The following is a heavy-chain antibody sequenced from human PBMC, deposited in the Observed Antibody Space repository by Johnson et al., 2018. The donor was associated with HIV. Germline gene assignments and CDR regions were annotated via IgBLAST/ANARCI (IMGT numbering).Heavy chain of an antibody. D-gene: IGHD3-16*02. CDR3: ARGAIRFGGVIGGDDAFDI. CDR2: ISSDGSNK. Sequence: QMLLVESGGGVVQPGRSLRLSCAASGFTFRSYAIHWVRQAPGKGLEWVAIISSDGSNKYYADSVKGRFTISRDNSKNTLYLQMNSLRAEDTAVYYCARGAIRFGGVIGGDDAFDIWGQGTMVTVSS. CDR1: GFTFRSYA. J-gene: IGHJ3*02. V-gene: IGHV3-30-3*01.